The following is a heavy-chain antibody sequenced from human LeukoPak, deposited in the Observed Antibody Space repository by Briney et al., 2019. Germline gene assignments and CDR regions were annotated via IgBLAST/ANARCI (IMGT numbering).Heavy chain of an antibody. CDR3: ARDGDYGDY. CDR1: GFTFSNYW. V-gene: IGHV3-7*03. D-gene: IGHD3-16*01. Sequence: GGSLRLSCAASGFTFSNYWMSWVRQAPGKGLEWVANIKQDGSEKYYVDSVKGRFTISRDNGKNSLYLQMNSLRAEDTAVYYCARDGDYGDYWGQGTLVTVSS. CDR2: IKQDGSEK. J-gene: IGHJ4*02.